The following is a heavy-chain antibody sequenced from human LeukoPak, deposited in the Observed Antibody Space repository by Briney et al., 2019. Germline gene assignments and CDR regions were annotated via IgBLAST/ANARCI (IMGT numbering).Heavy chain of an antibody. CDR3: ARPRHVYSGSYYGALGY. D-gene: IGHD1-26*01. J-gene: IGHJ4*02. Sequence: GASVKVSCKASGYTFTNYAISWVRQAPGQGLEWMGWISAYNGYTTYAQKFQGRVTLTTDTSTSTVYMDLGSLRSDDTAVYYCARPRHVYSGSYYGALGYWGQGTLVTVSS. V-gene: IGHV1-18*01. CDR1: GYTFTNYA. CDR2: ISAYNGYT.